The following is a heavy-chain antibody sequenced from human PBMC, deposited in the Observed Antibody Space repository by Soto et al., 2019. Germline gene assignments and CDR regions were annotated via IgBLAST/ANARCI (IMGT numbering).Heavy chain of an antibody. CDR3: AMGVQLRFLEWLFRHDY. V-gene: IGHV1-69*06. CDR1: GVTFSSYA. CDR2: IIPIFGTA. D-gene: IGHD3-3*01. Sequence: SVKVSCKASGVTFSSYAISWVRQAPGQGLEWMGGIIPIFGTANYAQKFQGRVTITADKSTSTAYMELSSLRSEDTAVYYCAMGVQLRFLEWLFRHDYWGQGTLVTVSS. J-gene: IGHJ4*02.